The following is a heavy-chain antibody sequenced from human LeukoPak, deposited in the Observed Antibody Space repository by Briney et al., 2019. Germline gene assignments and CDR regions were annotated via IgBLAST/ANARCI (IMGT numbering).Heavy chain of an antibody. D-gene: IGHD4-17*01. CDR3: TTYGDYDATFDY. J-gene: IGHJ4*02. CDR1: GFTFSNAW. CDR2: IKSKTDGGTT. Sequence: PGGSLRLSCAASGFTFSNAWMSWVRQAPGKGLEWVGRIKSKTDGGTTDYAAPVKGRFTISRDDSKITLYLQMNSLKTEDTAVYYCTTYGDYDATFDYWGQGTLVTVSS. V-gene: IGHV3-15*01.